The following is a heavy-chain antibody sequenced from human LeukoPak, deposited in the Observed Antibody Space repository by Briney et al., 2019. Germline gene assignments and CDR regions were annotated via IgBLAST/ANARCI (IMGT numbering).Heavy chain of an antibody. D-gene: IGHD6-6*01. CDR2: ISRDGSYT. CDR1: GFTLSRYW. J-gene: IGHJ4*02. Sequence: GGSLRLSCAASGFTLSRYWMHWVRQAPGKGLVWVSHISRDGSYTNYADSVKGRFTISRDNAKNSLYLQMNSLRAEDTAVYYCASSFSSSNYWGQGTLVTVSS. V-gene: IGHV3-74*01. CDR3: ASSFSSSNY.